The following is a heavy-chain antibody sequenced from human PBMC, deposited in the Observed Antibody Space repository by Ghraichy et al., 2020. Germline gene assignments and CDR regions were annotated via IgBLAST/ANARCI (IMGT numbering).Heavy chain of an antibody. Sequence: GGSLRLSCAASGFAFKTYTMNWVRQGPGKGLEWVSCISSGDTYIFYADSVRGRFTISRDNAQNSLYLQMDSLRVEDTAVYYCARDAGFDWVQEAYHYHHGMDVWGLGITVTVS. D-gene: IGHD3-9*01. CDR3: ARDAGFDWVQEAYHYHHGMDV. CDR1: GFAFKTYT. V-gene: IGHV3-21*06. CDR2: ISSGDTYI. J-gene: IGHJ6*02.